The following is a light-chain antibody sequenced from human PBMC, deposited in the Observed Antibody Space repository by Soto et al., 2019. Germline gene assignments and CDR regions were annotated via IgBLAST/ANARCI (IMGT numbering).Light chain of an antibody. J-gene: IGLJ1*01. V-gene: IGLV2-14*03. CDR2: EVS. CDR3: SSYSDNSTYV. Sequence: QSVLTQPASVSGSPGQSITISCSGTNTDVGGYNYVSWYQQYPGKAPKLIIYEVSNRPSGVSNRFSGSKYGNTASLTISGLQAEDEGDYYCSSYSDNSTYVFATGTKVTVL. CDR1: NTDVGGYNY.